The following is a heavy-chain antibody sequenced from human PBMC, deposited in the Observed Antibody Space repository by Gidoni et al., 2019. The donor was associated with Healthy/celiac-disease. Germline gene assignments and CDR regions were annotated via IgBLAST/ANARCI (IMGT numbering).Heavy chain of an antibody. CDR2: MNAGKVTT. Sequence: QVQLVQSGAGGKKPGASVQGYCQVSGFTFHIYALNWVLRAPGQRLEWMGWMNAGKVTTKYSQKFQDRVTSTRDTSASTAYMELCSLRSEETAVYYCARERCYYDSSGYYSQCYYYYYGMDVWGQGTTVTVSS. CDR3: ARERCYYDSSGYYSQCYYYYYGMDV. CDR1: GFTFHIYA. J-gene: IGHJ6*02. D-gene: IGHD3-22*01. V-gene: IGHV1-3*01.